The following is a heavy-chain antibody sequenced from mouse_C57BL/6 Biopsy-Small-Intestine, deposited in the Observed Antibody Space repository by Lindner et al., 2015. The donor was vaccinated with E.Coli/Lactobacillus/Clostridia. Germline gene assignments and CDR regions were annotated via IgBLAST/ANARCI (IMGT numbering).Heavy chain of an antibody. Sequence: SVKVSCKAPDSVYQXGITWVRQAPGQGLEWVAWISPHNGNTRYAQHVQGRVSVTADTSTNTAYMEVRSLRSDDTAVYYCARVGTIYGPYFFDFWGQGTQVTVSS. D-gene: IGHD4-1*01. J-gene: IGHJ4*01. CDR3: ARVGTIYGPYFFDF. CDR1: DSVYQXG. CDR2: ISPHNGNT. V-gene: IGHV14-1*02.